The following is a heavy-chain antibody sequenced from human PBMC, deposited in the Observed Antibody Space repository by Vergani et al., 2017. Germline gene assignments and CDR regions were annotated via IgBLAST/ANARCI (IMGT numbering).Heavy chain of an antibody. J-gene: IGHJ6*03. D-gene: IGHD2-2*02. CDR3: ARDSTGYCSSTSCYSYYYYYMDV. CDR1: GGSISSGSYY. CDR2: IYTSGST. Sequence: QVQLQESGPGLVKPSQTLSLTCTVSGGSISSGSYYWSWIRQPAGKGLEWIGRIYTSGSTPYNPSLKSRVTMSVETSNNQFSLKLSSVTAADTAVYYCARDSTGYCSSTSCYSYYYYYMDVWGKGTTVTVSS. V-gene: IGHV4-61*02.